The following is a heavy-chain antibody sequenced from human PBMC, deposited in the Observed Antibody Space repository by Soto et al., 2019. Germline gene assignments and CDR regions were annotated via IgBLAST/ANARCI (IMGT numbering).Heavy chain of an antibody. J-gene: IGHJ6*02. Sequence: PGGSLRLSCAASGFTFSSYSVNWVRQAPGKGLEWVSYISSSSSTIYYADSVKGRFTISRDNAKNSLYLQMNSLRDEDTAVYYCARDKVAVAGMYYYGMDVWGQGTTVTVSS. D-gene: IGHD6-19*01. CDR3: ARDKVAVAGMYYYGMDV. CDR1: GFTFSSYS. CDR2: ISSSSSTI. V-gene: IGHV3-48*02.